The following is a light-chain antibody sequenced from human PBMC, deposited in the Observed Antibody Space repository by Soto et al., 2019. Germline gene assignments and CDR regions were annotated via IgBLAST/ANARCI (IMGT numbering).Light chain of an antibody. CDR1: SSDVGGSNY. J-gene: IGLJ1*01. V-gene: IGLV2-14*01. Sequence: QSVLTQPASVSGSPGQSITISCTGTSSDVGGSNYVSWYQQHPGKAPKLMIYDVSNRPSGVSARFSGSKSGNTASLTISGLQTEDEADYYCGSYTSNSTLYVFGTGTKLTVL. CDR2: DVS. CDR3: GSYTSNSTLYV.